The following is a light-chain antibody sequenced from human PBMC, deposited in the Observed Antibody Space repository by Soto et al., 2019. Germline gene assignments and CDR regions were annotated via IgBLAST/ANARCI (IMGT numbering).Light chain of an antibody. CDR3: QQYGRSPPFT. CDR2: GAS. V-gene: IGKV3-20*01. J-gene: IGKJ2*01. Sequence: EIVLTQSPGTLSLSPGERASLSCRASQSVSSTFIAWYQQSPGQAPRLLIYGASNRATGIPDRFSGSGSGTDFTLTISRLEPEDFAVYFCQQYGRSPPFTFGQGTKVEIK. CDR1: QSVSSTF.